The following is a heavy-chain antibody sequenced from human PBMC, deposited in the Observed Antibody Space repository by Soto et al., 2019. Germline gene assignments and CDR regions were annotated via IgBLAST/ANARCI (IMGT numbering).Heavy chain of an antibody. V-gene: IGHV1-58*01. Sequence: ASVKVSCKASGFTFTNYAVQWVRQARGQRLEWIGWIGVGSGSPNYAQKFQERVTITRDMSKTTDYMELSSLRSEDTARYYCAADVGGGNTAYWGQGTLGTV. J-gene: IGHJ4*02. D-gene: IGHD1-7*01. CDR3: AADVGGGNTAY. CDR2: IGVGSGSP. CDR1: GFTFTNYA.